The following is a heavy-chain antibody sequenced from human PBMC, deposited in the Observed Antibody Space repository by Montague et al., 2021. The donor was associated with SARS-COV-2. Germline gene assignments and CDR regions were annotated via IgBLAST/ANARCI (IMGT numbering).Heavy chain of an antibody. J-gene: IGHJ6*02. CDR1: GGSISRSTSS. V-gene: IGHV4-39*01. D-gene: IGHD6-13*01. CDR3: AILPLVSSWSKAAGYYYYGMDV. CDR2: ISYTGST. Sequence: SETLSLTCTVSGGSISRSTSSWAWIRQPPGKGLDWIVSISYTGSTYYNPSLQIRVTISVYTSRNQFSLRLSSVTAAATSAYYCAILPLVSSWSKAAGYYYYGMDVWGQGTTVTVSS.